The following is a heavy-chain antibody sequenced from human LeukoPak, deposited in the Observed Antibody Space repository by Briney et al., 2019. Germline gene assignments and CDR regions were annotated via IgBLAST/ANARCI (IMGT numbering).Heavy chain of an antibody. CDR3: ARHRRGGYSYGGVAFDI. D-gene: IGHD5-18*01. Sequence: SETLSLTCTVSGGSISSSSYYWGWIRQPPGKGLEWIGSIYYSGSTYYNPSLKSRVTISVDTPKNQFSLKLSSVTAADTAVYYCARHRRGGYSYGGVAFDIWGQGTMVTVSS. CDR2: IYYSGST. CDR1: GGSISSSSYY. V-gene: IGHV4-39*01. J-gene: IGHJ3*02.